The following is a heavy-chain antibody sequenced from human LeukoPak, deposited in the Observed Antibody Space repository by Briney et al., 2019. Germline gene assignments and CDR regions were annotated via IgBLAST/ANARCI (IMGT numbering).Heavy chain of an antibody. CDR2: INPSGGNT. Sequence: ASVKVSCKASGYTFTSYYIHWVRQAPGQGLEWMGIINPSGGNTNYARKFQGRVTMTRDTSTSTVYMELSSLRSEDTAMYYCAREEDGGYFAYWGQGTVVTVSS. V-gene: IGHV1-46*01. D-gene: IGHD2-15*01. CDR3: AREEDGGYFAY. J-gene: IGHJ4*02. CDR1: GYTFTSYY.